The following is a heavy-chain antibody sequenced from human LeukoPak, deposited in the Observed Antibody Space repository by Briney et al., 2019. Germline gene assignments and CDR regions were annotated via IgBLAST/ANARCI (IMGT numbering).Heavy chain of an antibody. CDR1: GITFSSFT. CDR3: ASDSYSPEYFQH. V-gene: IGHV3-66*01. CDR2: IYSGGST. J-gene: IGHJ1*01. Sequence: GGSLRLSCVASGITFSSFTMHWVRQAPGKGLEWVSVIYSGGSTFYADSVKGRFTISRDNSKNTLYLQMNSLRAEDTAVYYCASDSYSPEYFQHWGQGTLVTVSS. D-gene: IGHD2-15*01.